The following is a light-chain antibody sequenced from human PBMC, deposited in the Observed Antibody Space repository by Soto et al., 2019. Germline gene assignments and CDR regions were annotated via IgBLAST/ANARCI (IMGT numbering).Light chain of an antibody. V-gene: IGKV1-5*03. J-gene: IGKJ1*01. CDR3: QQYDSFPRT. Sequence: DIQMTQSPSTLSASVGDRVTITCRASQSIGNYLAWYQQKPGKAPKLLIYKASTLESGVPSRFSGRGSGTEFTLSISSLQPDDFATYYCQQYDSFPRTFGQATKVDIK. CDR1: QSIGNY. CDR2: KAS.